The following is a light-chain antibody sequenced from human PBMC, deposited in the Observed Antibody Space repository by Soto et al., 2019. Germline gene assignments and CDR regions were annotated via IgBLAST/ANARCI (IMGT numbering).Light chain of an antibody. CDR3: QQYNNWPVT. CDR2: AAS. J-gene: IGKJ1*01. V-gene: IGKV3-15*01. Sequence: EILLTQSPATLSVSPGERVTLSCRASQSISRNLAWYQQKPGQAPRLLIYAASTRATGLPARFSGGGSGTEFTLTIGSLQSEDFAVYSCQQYNNWPVTFGQGTKVDIK. CDR1: QSISRN.